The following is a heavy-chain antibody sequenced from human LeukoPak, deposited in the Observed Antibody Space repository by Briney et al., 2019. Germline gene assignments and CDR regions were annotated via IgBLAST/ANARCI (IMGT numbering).Heavy chain of an antibody. D-gene: IGHD6-19*01. V-gene: IGHV4-34*01. Sequence: SETLSLTCAVYGGSFSGYYWSWIRQPPGKGLEWIGEINHSGSTNYNPSLKSRVTISVDTSKNQFSLKLSSVTAADTAVYYCARGSPYSSGWYSPQVFNWFDPWGQGTLVTVSS. CDR2: INHSGST. CDR3: ARGSPYSSGWYSPQVFNWFDP. CDR1: GGSFSGYY. J-gene: IGHJ5*02.